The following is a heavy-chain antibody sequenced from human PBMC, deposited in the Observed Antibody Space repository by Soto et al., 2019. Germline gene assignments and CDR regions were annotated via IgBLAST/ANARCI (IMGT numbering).Heavy chain of an antibody. CDR1: GFTFSIHA. J-gene: IGHJ4*02. Sequence: QLWESGGGLVQPGGSLRLACTASGFTFSIHAMTWVRQAPGKRLEWVSGISGSGAGTYYAHSVKGRFTISRDNAINTLYLQMNSLRAEDTALYYCAKIPPDDTYAYGLDSLGQGILVTVSS. V-gene: IGHV3-23*01. D-gene: IGHD5-18*01. CDR3: AKIPPDDTYAYGLDS. CDR2: ISGSGAGT.